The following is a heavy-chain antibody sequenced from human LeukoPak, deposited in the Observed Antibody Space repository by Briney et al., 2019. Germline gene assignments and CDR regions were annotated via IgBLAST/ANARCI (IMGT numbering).Heavy chain of an antibody. Sequence: GGSLRLSCAASGFTFSSYTMNWVRQAPGKGLEWVSSVTSSSSYISYADSVKGRLTISRDNAENSLSLQMNSLRAEDTAVYYCARPRYCRTASCSWYFDLWGRGTLVTVSS. D-gene: IGHD2-15*01. CDR1: GFTFSSYT. J-gene: IGHJ2*01. V-gene: IGHV3-21*01. CDR3: ARPRYCRTASCSWYFDL. CDR2: VTSSSSYI.